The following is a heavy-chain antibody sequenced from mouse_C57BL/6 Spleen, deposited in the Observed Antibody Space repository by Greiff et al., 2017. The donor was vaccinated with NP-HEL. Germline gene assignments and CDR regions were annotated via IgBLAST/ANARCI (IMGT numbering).Heavy chain of an antibody. CDR3: TRSSYYAMDY. Sequence: QVQLQQSGAALVRPGASVTLSCKASGYTFTDYEMHWVKQTPVHGLEWIGAIDPETGGTAYNQKFKGKAILTADKSSSTAYMELRSLTSEDSAVYYCTRSSYYAMDYWGQGTSVTVSS. CDR2: IDPETGGT. CDR1: GYTFTDYE. J-gene: IGHJ4*01. V-gene: IGHV1-15*01.